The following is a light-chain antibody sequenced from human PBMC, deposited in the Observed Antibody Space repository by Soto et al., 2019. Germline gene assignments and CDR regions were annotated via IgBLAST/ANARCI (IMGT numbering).Light chain of an antibody. CDR1: QTVNSDY. J-gene: IGKJ1*01. CDR3: QQYGSSPLT. Sequence: EIVLTQSPGTLSLSPGETATLSCRASQTVNSDYLAWFQQRPGQAPRLLIFATSRRATDIPDRFSGSGSGTDFTLTISRLEPEDFAVYYCQQYGSSPLTFGQGTKVDIK. V-gene: IGKV3-20*01. CDR2: ATS.